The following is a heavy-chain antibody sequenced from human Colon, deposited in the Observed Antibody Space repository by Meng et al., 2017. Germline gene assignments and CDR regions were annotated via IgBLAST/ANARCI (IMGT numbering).Heavy chain of an antibody. Sequence: VHRAQGGAGPLKPSETLSRTCARSGGSFSGLYGSWNRQPPGEGLECIGEIDHFGISFYSSSLKGRLTMSVDTSKKQISLTLTSVTAADTAVYYCATGLRHGDWFDPWGPGTLVTVSS. CDR1: GGSFSGLY. V-gene: IGHV4-34*01. CDR2: IDHFGIS. CDR3: ATGLRHGDWFDP. D-gene: IGHD4-17*01. J-gene: IGHJ5*02.